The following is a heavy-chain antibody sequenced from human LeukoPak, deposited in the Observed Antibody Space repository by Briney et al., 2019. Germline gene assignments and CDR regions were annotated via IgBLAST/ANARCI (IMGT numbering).Heavy chain of an antibody. J-gene: IGHJ4*02. CDR3: ARGRGAAGTKGRPYYFDY. CDR2: INHSGST. CDR1: GGSFSGYY. D-gene: IGHD6-13*01. V-gene: IGHV4-34*01. Sequence: PSETLSLTCAVSGGSFSGYYWSWIRQPPGKGLEWIGEINHSGSTNYNPPLKSRVTISVDTSKNQFSLKLSSVTAADTAVYYCARGRGAAGTKGRPYYFDYWGQGTLVTVSS.